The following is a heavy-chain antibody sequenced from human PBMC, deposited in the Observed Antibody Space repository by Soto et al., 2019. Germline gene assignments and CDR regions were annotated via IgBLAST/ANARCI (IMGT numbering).Heavy chain of an antibody. J-gene: IGHJ4*02. V-gene: IGHV4-39*01. Sequence: SETLSLTCSVSGGSVSSSGYYWGWIRQPPGKGLEWIGSIYYTDSTYYNPSLKSRVTISVDTSKNQFSLSLRSVTAADTAVYYGARHLNCGYSYVDNWGQGNLVTISS. D-gene: IGHD5-18*01. CDR1: GGSVSSSGYY. CDR3: ARHLNCGYSYVDN. CDR2: IYYTDST.